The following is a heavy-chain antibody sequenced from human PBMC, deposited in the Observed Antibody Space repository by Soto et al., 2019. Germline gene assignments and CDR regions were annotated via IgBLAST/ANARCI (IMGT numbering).Heavy chain of an antibody. Sequence: QVQLQESGPGLVKPSETLSLTCTVSGGSISSYYWSWIRQPPGKGLEWIGYIYYSGSTNYNPSLKSRVTISVDTSKNQFSLKRSSVTAADTAVYYCARLSSLYSSSWYGAFDIWGQGTMVTVSS. V-gene: IGHV4-59*08. D-gene: IGHD6-13*01. CDR3: ARLSSLYSSSWYGAFDI. CDR2: IYYSGST. CDR1: GGSISSYY. J-gene: IGHJ3*02.